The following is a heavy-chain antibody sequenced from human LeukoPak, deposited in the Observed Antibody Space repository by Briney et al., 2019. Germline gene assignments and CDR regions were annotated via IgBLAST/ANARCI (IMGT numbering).Heavy chain of an antibody. J-gene: IGHJ6*02. V-gene: IGHV1-18*01. D-gene: IGHD3-10*01. Sequence: EASVKVSCKASGYTFTSYGISWVRQAPGQGLEWMGWISAYNGNTNYAQKLQGRVTMTTDTSTSTAYMELRSLRSDDTAVYYCARDGPGYYGSGSYYGMDVWGQGTTVTVSS. CDR1: GYTFTSYG. CDR2: ISAYNGNT. CDR3: ARDGPGYYGSGSYYGMDV.